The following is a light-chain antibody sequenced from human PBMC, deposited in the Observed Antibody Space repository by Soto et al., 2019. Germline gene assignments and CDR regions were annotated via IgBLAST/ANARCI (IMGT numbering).Light chain of an antibody. CDR3: QQYGTSPMYT. Sequence: EIVLTQSPGTLSLSPGEGATLSCGASQSVSSSYLAWYQQKPGQAPRLLIYGASSRATGIPDRFSGSGSGTDLTLTISTLEPEDFALYYCQQYGTSPMYTFGQGTKLEIK. CDR1: QSVSSSY. CDR2: GAS. J-gene: IGKJ2*01. V-gene: IGKV3-20*01.